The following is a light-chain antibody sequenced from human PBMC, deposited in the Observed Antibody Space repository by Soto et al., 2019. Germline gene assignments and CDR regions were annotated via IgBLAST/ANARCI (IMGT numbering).Light chain of an antibody. CDR2: GAS. Sequence: EIVMTQSPATLSVSPGERATLSCRASQSVSSDLAWYQQKPGQAPRLLISGASTRATGIPARFSGSGSGTEFTLTVSSLQSEDFSVYYCQQYNKWPLTFGPGTKVDI. V-gene: IGKV3-15*01. CDR3: QQYNKWPLT. J-gene: IGKJ3*01. CDR1: QSVSSD.